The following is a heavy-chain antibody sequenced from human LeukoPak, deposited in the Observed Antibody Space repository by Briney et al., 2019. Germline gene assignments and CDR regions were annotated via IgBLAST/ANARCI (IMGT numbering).Heavy chain of an antibody. J-gene: IGHJ4*02. CDR1: GYTFTSYA. Sequence: ASVKVSCKASGYTFTSYAMHWVRQAPGQRLEWMGWINAGNGNTKYSQKFQGRVTITRDTSASTAYMELSSLRSEDTAVYYCARDRRYGDYDLDYWGQGTLATVSS. D-gene: IGHD4-17*01. V-gene: IGHV1-3*01. CDR3: ARDRRYGDYDLDY. CDR2: INAGNGNT.